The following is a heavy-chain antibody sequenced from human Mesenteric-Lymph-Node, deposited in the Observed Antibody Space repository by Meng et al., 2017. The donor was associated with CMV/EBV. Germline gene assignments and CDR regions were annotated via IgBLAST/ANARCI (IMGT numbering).Heavy chain of an antibody. D-gene: IGHD3/OR15-3a*01. V-gene: IGHV3-48*03. Sequence: GGSLRLSCAASGFTFSSFEMVWVRQAPGKGLEWVSYISSTGSSVYYAASVKGRFTISRDNAENSLYLQMNSLRAEDTALYYCARDRDDFWTGYIDGFDIWGQGTMVTVSS. J-gene: IGHJ3*02. CDR2: ISSTGSSV. CDR3: ARDRDDFWTGYIDGFDI. CDR1: GFTFSSFE.